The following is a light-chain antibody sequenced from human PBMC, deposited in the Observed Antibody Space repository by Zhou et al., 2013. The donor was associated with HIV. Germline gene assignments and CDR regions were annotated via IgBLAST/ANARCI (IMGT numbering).Light chain of an antibody. CDR3: QQYDSSPPWT. J-gene: IGKJ1*01. CDR1: QSVSSN. Sequence: EIVMTQSPATLSVSPGERATLSCRASQSVSSNLAWYQQKPGQAPRLLIYDASTRATGIPARFSGSGSGTEFTLTISRLEPEDFAVYYCQQYDSSPPWTFGQGTKVEIK. V-gene: IGKV3-15*01. CDR2: DAS.